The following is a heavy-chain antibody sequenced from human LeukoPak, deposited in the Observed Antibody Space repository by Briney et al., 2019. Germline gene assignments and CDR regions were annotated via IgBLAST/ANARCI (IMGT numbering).Heavy chain of an antibody. CDR3: AREGGGYDFWSGYYPYYYYYYMDV. V-gene: IGHV4-4*07. Sequence: PSETLSLTCTVSGGSISSYYWSWIRQPAGKGLEWIGRIYTSGSTNYNPSLKSRVTMSVDTSKNQFSLKLSSVTAADTAVYYCAREGGGYDFWSGYYPYYYYYYMDVWGKGTTVTVSS. J-gene: IGHJ6*03. CDR2: IYTSGST. CDR1: GGSISSYY. D-gene: IGHD3-3*01.